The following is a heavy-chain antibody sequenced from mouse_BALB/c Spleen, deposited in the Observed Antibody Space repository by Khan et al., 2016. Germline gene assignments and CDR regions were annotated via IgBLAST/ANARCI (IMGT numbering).Heavy chain of an antibody. CDR1: GFSLTNYG. Sequence: QVQLKQSGPGLVQPSQSLSITCTVSGFSLTNYGIHWLRQSPGKGLEWLGVIWSGGSTDYNAAFISRLSISKDNSKSQIFFKMNSLQANDTAIYYCVRKEDLLWGFDVWGAGTTVTVSS. J-gene: IGHJ1*01. CDR3: VRKEDLLWGFDV. D-gene: IGHD1-1*02. V-gene: IGHV2-2*02. CDR2: IWSGGST.